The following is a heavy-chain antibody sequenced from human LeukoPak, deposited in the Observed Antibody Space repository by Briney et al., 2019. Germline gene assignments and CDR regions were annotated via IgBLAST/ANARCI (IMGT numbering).Heavy chain of an antibody. CDR3: ARSTVAGGIDY. CDR2: IYSGGST. V-gene: IGHV3-53*01. D-gene: IGHD6-19*01. Sequence: PGGSLRLSCAASGFTVSSNYMSWVRQAPGKGLEWVSVIYSGGSTYYADSVKGRFTISRDNSKNTPYLQMNSLRAEDTAVYYCARSTVAGGIDYWGQGTLVTVSS. CDR1: GFTVSSNY. J-gene: IGHJ4*02.